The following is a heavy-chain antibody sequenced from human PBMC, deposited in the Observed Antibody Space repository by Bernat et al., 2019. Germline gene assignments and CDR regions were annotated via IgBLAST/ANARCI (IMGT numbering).Heavy chain of an antibody. CDR1: GYSFSTYA. J-gene: IGHJ6*02. V-gene: IGHV1-3*01. Sequence: QVQLVQSGAEVKKSGTSVTVSCKASGYSFSTYAMHWVRQAPGQTLEWMGWINEVNGNSKYSEKFQGRLTIFRDTSASTAYMELSSLTSEDTAVYYCARERPTGSGTYGMDVWGQGTTVIVSS. CDR3: ARERPTGSGTYGMDV. CDR2: INEVNGNS. D-gene: IGHD3-10*01.